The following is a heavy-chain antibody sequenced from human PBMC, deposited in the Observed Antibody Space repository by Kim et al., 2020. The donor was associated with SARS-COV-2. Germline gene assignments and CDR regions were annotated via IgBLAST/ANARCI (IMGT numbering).Heavy chain of an antibody. CDR3: ARVGRYCSSTSCYRNYYGMDV. Sequence: GESLKISCKGSGYSFTSYWIGWVRQMPGKGLEWMGIIYPGDSDTRYSPSFQGQVTISADKSISTAYLQWSSLKASDTAMYYCARVGRYCSSTSCYRNYYGMDVWGQGTTVTVSS. J-gene: IGHJ6*02. D-gene: IGHD2-2*01. CDR2: IYPGDSDT. CDR1: GYSFTSYW. V-gene: IGHV5-51*01.